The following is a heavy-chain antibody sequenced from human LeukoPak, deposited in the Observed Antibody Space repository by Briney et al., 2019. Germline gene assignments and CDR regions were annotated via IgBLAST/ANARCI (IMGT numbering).Heavy chain of an antibody. CDR2: MNPNSGNT. J-gene: IGHJ6*03. CDR1: GYTFTSYD. V-gene: IGHV1-8*03. D-gene: IGHD3-3*01. Sequence: GASVKVSCKASGYTFTSYDINWARQATGQGLEWMGWMNPNSGNTGYAQKFQGRVTITRNTSISTAYMELSSLRSEDTAVYYCARGGEYYDFWSGYRSSYYYMDVWGKGTTVTVSS. CDR3: ARGGEYYDFWSGYRSSYYYMDV.